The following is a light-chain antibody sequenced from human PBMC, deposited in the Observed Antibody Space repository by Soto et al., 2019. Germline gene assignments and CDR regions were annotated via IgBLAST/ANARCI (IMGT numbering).Light chain of an antibody. CDR1: QGISNW. Sequence: DIQMTQSPSSVSASVGDRVTITCRASQGISNWLASYQQKPGRAPKLLIYAVSNLHSGVPSRFSGSGSGTHFPLTINSLQPEDFATYYCQQANSFPHTFGQGTKLEMK. J-gene: IGKJ2*01. V-gene: IGKV1-12*01. CDR2: AVS. CDR3: QQANSFPHT.